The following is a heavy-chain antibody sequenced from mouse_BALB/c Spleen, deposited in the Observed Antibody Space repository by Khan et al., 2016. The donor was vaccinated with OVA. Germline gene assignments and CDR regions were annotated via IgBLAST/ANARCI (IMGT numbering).Heavy chain of an antibody. CDR2: INPNNGGT. J-gene: IGHJ2*01. CDR1: GYTFTEYT. V-gene: IGHV1-22*01. Sequence: VRLQQSGPELVKPGASVKISCKTSGYTFTEYTMHWVKQSHGKSLEWIGSINPNNGGTSYNQKFKGKATLTVDKSSSTAYMELRSLTSEDSAVYYCARRVDDDYSFYFDYWGQGTTLTVSS. CDR3: ARRVDDDYSFYFDY. D-gene: IGHD2-3*01.